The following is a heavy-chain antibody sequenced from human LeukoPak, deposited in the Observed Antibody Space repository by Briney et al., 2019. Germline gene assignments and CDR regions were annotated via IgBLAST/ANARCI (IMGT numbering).Heavy chain of an antibody. V-gene: IGHV1-2*02. CDR3: ARVGYSYGPSMYYFDY. CDR1: GYTFTGYY. D-gene: IGHD5-18*01. CDR2: INPNSGGT. J-gene: IGHJ4*02. Sequence: ASVKVSCKASGYTFTGYYMHWVRQAPGQGLEWMGWINPNSGGTNYAQKFQGRVTMTRDTSISTAYMELSRLRSDDTAVYYCARVGYSYGPSMYYFDYWGQGTLVTVSS.